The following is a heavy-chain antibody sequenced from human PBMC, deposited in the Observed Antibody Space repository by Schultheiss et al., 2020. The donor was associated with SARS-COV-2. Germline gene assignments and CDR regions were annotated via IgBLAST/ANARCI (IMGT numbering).Heavy chain of an antibody. CDR2: IYHSGST. CDR1: GGSISSSNW. D-gene: IGHD3-22*01. Sequence: SETLSLTCAVSGGSISSSNWWSWVRQPPGKGLEWIGEIYHSGSTNYNPSLKSRVTISVDTSKNQFSLKLSSVTAADTAVYYCARPYDSSGYYYGPDDAFDIWGKGTTVTVSS. V-gene: IGHV4-4*02. J-gene: IGHJ3*02. CDR3: ARPYDSSGYYYGPDDAFDI.